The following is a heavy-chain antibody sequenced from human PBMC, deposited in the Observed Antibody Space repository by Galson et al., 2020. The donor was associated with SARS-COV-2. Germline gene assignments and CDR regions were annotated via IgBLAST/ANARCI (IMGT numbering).Heavy chain of an antibody. Sequence: GESLKISCAASGFTFSSYAMSWVRQAPGKGLEWVSAISGSGGSTYYADSVKGRFTISRDNSKNTLYLQMNSLRAEDMAVYYCKVFRFLQGYWGQGTLVTVSS. D-gene: IGHD3-16*01. CDR3: KVFRFLQGY. J-gene: IGHJ4*02. CDR2: ISGSGGST. V-gene: IGHV3-23*01. CDR1: GFTFSSYA.